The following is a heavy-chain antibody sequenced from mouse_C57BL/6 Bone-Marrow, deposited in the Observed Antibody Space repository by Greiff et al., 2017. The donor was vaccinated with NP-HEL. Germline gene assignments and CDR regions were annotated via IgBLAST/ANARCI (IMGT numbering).Heavy chain of an antibody. CDR3: ARSKGLRPWFAY. V-gene: IGHV1-82*01. CDR1: GYAFSSSW. CDR2: IYPGDGDT. Sequence: VVEPGASVKISCKASGYAFSSSWMNWVKQRPGKGLEWIGRIYPGDGDTNYNGKFKGKATLTADKSSSTAYMQLSSLTSEDSAVYFCARSKGLRPWFAYWGQGTLVTVSA. D-gene: IGHD2-4*01. J-gene: IGHJ3*01.